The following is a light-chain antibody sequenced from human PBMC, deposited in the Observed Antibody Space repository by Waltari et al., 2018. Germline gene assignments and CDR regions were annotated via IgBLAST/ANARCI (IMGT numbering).Light chain of an antibody. J-gene: IGKJ1*01. CDR3: QQRYRGRT. V-gene: IGKV3-11*01. CDR1: QSVSSY. Sequence: EIVLTQSPATLSLSPGEGATLSCRASQSVSSYLAWYQQKPGQPPRLLIYDASSRATGIPARFSGSGSGTDFTLTISRLEPEDFAVYYCQQRYRGRTFGQGTKVESK. CDR2: DAS.